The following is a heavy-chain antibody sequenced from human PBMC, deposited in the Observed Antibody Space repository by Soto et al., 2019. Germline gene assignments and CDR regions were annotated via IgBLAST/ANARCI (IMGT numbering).Heavy chain of an antibody. Sequence: ETLSLTCAVYGGSFSGYYWSWIRQPPGKGLEWIGEINHSGSTNYNPSLKSRVTISVDTSKNQFSLKLSSVTAADTAVYYCGKDTRSSAPGFDYWGKGTLDPVSS. CDR1: GGSFSGYY. D-gene: IGHD6-25*01. CDR3: GKDTRSSAPGFDY. V-gene: IGHV4-34*01. J-gene: IGHJ4*02. CDR2: INHSGST.